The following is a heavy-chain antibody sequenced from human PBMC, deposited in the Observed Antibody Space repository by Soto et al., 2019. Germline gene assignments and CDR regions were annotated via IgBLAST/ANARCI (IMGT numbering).Heavy chain of an antibody. D-gene: IGHD2-15*01. J-gene: IGHJ4*02. CDR1: GFTVSSNY. V-gene: IGHV3-66*01. CDR2: IYSGGST. CDR3: ARDCSAGSSYFDS. Sequence: GGSLRLSCAASGFTVSSNYMSWVRQAPGKGLEWVSVIYSGGSTYYADSVKGRFTISRDNSENTLYLQMNSLRAEDTAVYYCARDCSAGSSYFDSWGQGTLVTVSS.